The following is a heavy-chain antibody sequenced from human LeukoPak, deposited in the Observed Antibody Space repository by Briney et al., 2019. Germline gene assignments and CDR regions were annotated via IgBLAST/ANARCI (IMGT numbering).Heavy chain of an antibody. CDR1: GGSISSYY. CDR3: ARLDMAIKVLY. V-gene: IGHV4-59*01. Sequence: SETLSLTRTVSGGSISSYYWSWIRQPPGKELEYIGYIYYSGSTNYNPSLKSRVTISLDTSKNQFSLRLISVTAADTAVYYCARLDMAIKVLYWGQGTLATVSS. J-gene: IGHJ4*02. D-gene: IGHD5-24*01. CDR2: IYYSGST.